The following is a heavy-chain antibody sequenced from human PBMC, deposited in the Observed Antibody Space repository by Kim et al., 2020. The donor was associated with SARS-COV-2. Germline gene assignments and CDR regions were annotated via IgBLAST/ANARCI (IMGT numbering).Heavy chain of an antibody. CDR3: AKALYSSGWYRIWSYGMYV. CDR1: GGTFSSYA. D-gene: IGHD6-19*01. CDR2: IIPILGIA. V-gene: IGHV1-69*04. Sequence: SVKVSCKASGGTFSSYAISWVRQAPGQGLEWMVRIIPILGIANYAQKFQGRVTITADKSTSTAYMELSSLRSEDTAVYYCAKALYSSGWYRIWSYGMYVWGQGTTVTVSS. J-gene: IGHJ6*02.